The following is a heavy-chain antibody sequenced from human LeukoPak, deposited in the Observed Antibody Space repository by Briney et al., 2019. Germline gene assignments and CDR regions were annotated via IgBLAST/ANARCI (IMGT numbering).Heavy chain of an antibody. CDR1: GFTFSNYG. CDR2: IYFDGSHS. Sequence: PGGSLRLSCAASGFTFSNYGMHWVRQAPGKGLEWVAVIYFDGSHSFYSDSVKGRFTISRDNAKKSLYLHMNSLRAEDTAVYYCARDYLEGATRSEYYWGQGTLVTVSS. D-gene: IGHD1-26*01. CDR3: ARDYLEGATRSEYY. V-gene: IGHV3-33*01. J-gene: IGHJ4*02.